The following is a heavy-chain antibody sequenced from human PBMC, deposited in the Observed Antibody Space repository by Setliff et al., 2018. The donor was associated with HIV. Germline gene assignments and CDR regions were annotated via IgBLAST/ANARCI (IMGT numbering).Heavy chain of an antibody. J-gene: IGHJ5*02. CDR3: AKDIPGPAINSGRIKNWFDP. CDR2: IYHSGPT. D-gene: IGHD6-19*01. CDR1: GYSISSGYY. V-gene: IGHV4-38-2*02. Sequence: SETLSLTCAVSGYSISSGYYWGWIRQPPGKGLEWVGSIYHSGPTYYNPSLKSRVTMSVDTSKNQFSLKLSSVTAADTAVYYCAKDIPGPAINSGRIKNWFDPWGEGTLVTVSS.